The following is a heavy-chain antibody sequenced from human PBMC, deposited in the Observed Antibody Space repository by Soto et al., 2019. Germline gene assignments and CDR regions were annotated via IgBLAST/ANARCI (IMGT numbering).Heavy chain of an antibody. V-gene: IGHV3-30-3*01. Sequence: QVQLVESGGGVVQPGRSLRLSCAASGFTFSSYAMHWVRQAPGKGLEGVAVISYDGSNKYYADSVKGRFTIARDNSKNTLCLEMNSLRAEDTAVYCCARDATTVVTAYNWFDPWGQGTLVTVSS. CDR1: GFTFSSYA. CDR3: ARDATTVVTAYNWFDP. J-gene: IGHJ5*02. CDR2: ISYDGSNK. D-gene: IGHD4-17*01.